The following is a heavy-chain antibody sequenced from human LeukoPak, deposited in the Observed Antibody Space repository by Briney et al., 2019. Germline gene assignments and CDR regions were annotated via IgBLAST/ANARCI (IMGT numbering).Heavy chain of an antibody. CDR3: ARDTNYYYYGVDV. CDR2: IYSGGST. V-gene: IGHV3-66*01. D-gene: IGHD3-3*01. Sequence: GGSLRLSCAASGFTVSSNYMSWVRQAPGKGLEWVSVIYSGGSTYYADSVKGRFTISRDNSKNTLYLQMNSLRAEDTAVYYCARDTNYYYYGVDVWGQGTTVTVSS. CDR1: GFTVSSNY. J-gene: IGHJ6*02.